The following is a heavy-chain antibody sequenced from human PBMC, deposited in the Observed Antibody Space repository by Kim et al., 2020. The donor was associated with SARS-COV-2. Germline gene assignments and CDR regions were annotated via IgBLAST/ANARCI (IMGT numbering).Heavy chain of an antibody. CDR2: ISGSSGTI. V-gene: IGHV3-48*02. D-gene: IGHD3-22*01. Sequence: GGSLRLSCAASGFTFSSYSMNWVRQAPGKGLEWVSYISGSSGTIYYADSVKGRFTISRDNAKNSLYLQMNSLRDEDTAVYYCARDRDGSGSPPTRHYYGMDVCGRGSTVTVS. CDR1: GFTFSSYS. J-gene: IGHJ6*02. CDR3: ARDRDGSGSPPTRHYYGMDV.